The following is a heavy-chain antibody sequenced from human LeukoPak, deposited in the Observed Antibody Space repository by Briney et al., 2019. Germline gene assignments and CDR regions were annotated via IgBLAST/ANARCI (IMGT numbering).Heavy chain of an antibody. CDR1: GFTFSSYG. D-gene: IGHD2-21*02. V-gene: IGHV3-30*03. Sequence: GGSLRLSCAASGFTFSSYGMHWVRQAPGKGLEWVAVISYDGSNKYYADSVKGRFTISRDNSKNTLYLQMNSLRAEDTAVYYCARADCGGDCYDRYFQHWGQGTLVTVSS. CDR3: ARADCGGDCYDRYFQH. J-gene: IGHJ1*01. CDR2: ISYDGSNK.